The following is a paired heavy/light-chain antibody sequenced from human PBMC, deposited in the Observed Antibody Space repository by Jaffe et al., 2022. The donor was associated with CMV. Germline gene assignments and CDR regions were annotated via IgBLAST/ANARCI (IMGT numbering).Heavy chain of an antibody. J-gene: IGHJ4*02. CDR1: GFPFGNYA. CDR2: ISGSGDST. CDR3: AKDRPAFSDS. Sequence: EVQLLDSGGGLVQPGGSLRLSCAASGFPFGNYAMSWVRQPPGKGLELVSTISGSGDSTYYADSVKGRFTISRDNSKSALFLQMNNLRAEDTALYYCAKDRPAFSDSWGQGTLVTVSS. D-gene: IGHD2-2*01. V-gene: IGHV3-23*01.
Light chain of an antibody. V-gene: IGKV1-NL1*01. J-gene: IGKJ2*01. CDR1: QGINYS. CDR2: AAS. CDR3: QQYYGTPAAT. Sequence: DIQMTQSPSSLSASVGDRVTITCRASQGINYSLAWYQQKPGEPPKLLLYAASILESGVPSRFSGSGSGTDYTLTISSLQPEDFATYYCQQYYGTPAATFGQGTKLEIK.